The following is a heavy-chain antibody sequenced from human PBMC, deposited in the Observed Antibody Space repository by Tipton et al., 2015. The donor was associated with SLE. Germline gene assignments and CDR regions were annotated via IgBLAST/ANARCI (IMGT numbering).Heavy chain of an antibody. Sequence: SLRLSCAASGFTFSSYEMNWVRQAPGKGLEWVSYISSSGSTIYYADSVKGRFTISRDNAKNSLYLQMNSLRAEDTAVYYCAARILPERWAFDIWGQGTMVTVSS. CDR3: AARILPERWAFDI. J-gene: IGHJ3*02. CDR2: ISSSGSTI. D-gene: IGHD2-15*01. CDR1: GFTFSSYE. V-gene: IGHV3-48*03.